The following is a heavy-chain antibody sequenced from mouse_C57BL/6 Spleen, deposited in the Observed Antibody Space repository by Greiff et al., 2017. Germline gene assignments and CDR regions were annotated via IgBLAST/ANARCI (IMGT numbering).Heavy chain of an antibody. CDR3: ASLRSWFAY. Sequence: VQVVESGPGLVAPSQSLSITCTVSGFSLTSYGVDWVRQSPGKGLEWLGVIWGVGSTNYNSALKSRMSISKDNSKSQVFLKMNSLQTDDTAMYYCASLRSWFAYWGQGTLVTVSA. D-gene: IGHD1-1*01. V-gene: IGHV2-6*01. CDR1: GFSLTSYG. J-gene: IGHJ3*01. CDR2: IWGVGST.